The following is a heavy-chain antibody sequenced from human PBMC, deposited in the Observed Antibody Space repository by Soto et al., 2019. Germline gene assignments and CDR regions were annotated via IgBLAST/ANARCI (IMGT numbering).Heavy chain of an antibody. CDR2: IYWDEDK. CDR1: GFSLSTSGKG. V-gene: IGHV2-5*02. D-gene: IGHD3-22*01. J-gene: IGHJ3*02. Sequence: QITLKETGPTLVKPTQTLTLTCSFSGFSLSTSGKGVGWIRQPPGKALEWLGLIYWDEDKRYTPSLESRHTITKDTSENQVVLTMTTMDPADTATYYCAHRDSYYDSSGLAFDIWGQGTKVTVSS. CDR3: AHRDSYYDSSGLAFDI.